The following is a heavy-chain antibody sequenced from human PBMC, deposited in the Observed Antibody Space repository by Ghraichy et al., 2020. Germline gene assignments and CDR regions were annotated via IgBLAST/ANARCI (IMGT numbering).Heavy chain of an antibody. CDR3: ARDGYNWIPYDY. D-gene: IGHD1-20*01. CDR2: ISGTGGSA. V-gene: IGHV3-23*01. CDR1: GFTLSNYA. J-gene: IGHJ4*02. Sequence: GESLHISCGASGFTLSNYAMSWVRQAPGKGLHWVAGISGTGGSAYYADSVRGRFTISRDNSKNTLYLQMESLRAEDTAVYYCARDGYNWIPYDYWGQGTLVTVSS.